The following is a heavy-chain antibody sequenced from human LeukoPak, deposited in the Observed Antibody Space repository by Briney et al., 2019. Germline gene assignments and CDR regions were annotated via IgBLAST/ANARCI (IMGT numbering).Heavy chain of an antibody. CDR3: ATGGHYHGD. Sequence: GGSLRLSCAASGFTFSSYWMSWVRQAPGKGLEWVANIKQDGSEKYYVDSVKGRFTISRDNAKNSLYLEMNSLRSEDTAVYHCATGGHYHGDWGQGTLVTVSS. D-gene: IGHD1-1*01. CDR2: IKQDGSEK. V-gene: IGHV3-7*05. J-gene: IGHJ4*02. CDR1: GFTFSSYW.